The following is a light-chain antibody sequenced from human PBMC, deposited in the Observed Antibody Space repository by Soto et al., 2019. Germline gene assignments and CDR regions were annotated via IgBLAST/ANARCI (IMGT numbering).Light chain of an antibody. J-gene: IGKJ2*01. CDR3: QQCSGSPNT. CDR2: GAS. Sequence: EIVLTQSPGTLSLSPGEGATLSCRASQSVSSSYLAWYQQKAGQAPRLIIYGASSRATGTPDRFSGRGSGTDFTLNISRLEPEDSAVYFCQQCSGSPNTFGQGTKLEIK. CDR1: QSVSSSY. V-gene: IGKV3-20*01.